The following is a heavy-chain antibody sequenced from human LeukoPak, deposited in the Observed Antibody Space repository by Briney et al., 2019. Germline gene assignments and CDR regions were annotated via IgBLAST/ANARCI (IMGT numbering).Heavy chain of an antibody. D-gene: IGHD6-13*01. CDR1: GGSISSSNW. CDR2: IYHSGST. Sequence: SGTLSLTCAVSGGSISSSNWWSWVRQPPGKGLEWIGEIYHSGSTNYNPSLKSRVTISVDTPKNQFSLKMNSVAAADTAVYYCARGPSWATLPIDNWGQGTLVTVSS. CDR3: ARGPSWATLPIDN. V-gene: IGHV4-4*02. J-gene: IGHJ4*02.